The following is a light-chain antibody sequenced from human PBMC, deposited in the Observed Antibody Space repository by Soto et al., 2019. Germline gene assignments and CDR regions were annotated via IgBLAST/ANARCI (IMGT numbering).Light chain of an antibody. V-gene: IGLV1-44*01. J-gene: IGLJ1*01. CDR2: SND. CDR3: GAWDDSLNSYV. CDR1: SSNIGSNT. Sequence: QSVLTQPPSLSGTPGQRVTISCSGSSSNIGSNTVNWYQLLPGAAPKVLIFSNDQRPSGVPARFSGSKSGASAPLAISGLQSEDEAEYYCGAWDDSLNSYVFGTGTQLTVL.